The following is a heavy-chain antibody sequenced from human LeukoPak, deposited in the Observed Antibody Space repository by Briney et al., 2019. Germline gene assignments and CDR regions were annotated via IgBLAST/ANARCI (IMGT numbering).Heavy chain of an antibody. Sequence: PSETLSLTCTVSGGSISSYYWSWIRQPPGKGLEWIGYIYYSGSTNYNPSLKSRVTISVDTSKNQFSLKLSSVTAADTAVYYCARHRNLRYYFDYWGQGTLVTVSS. V-gene: IGHV4-59*08. CDR3: ARHRNLRYYFDY. CDR1: GGSISSYY. D-gene: IGHD4-17*01. J-gene: IGHJ4*02. CDR2: IYYSGST.